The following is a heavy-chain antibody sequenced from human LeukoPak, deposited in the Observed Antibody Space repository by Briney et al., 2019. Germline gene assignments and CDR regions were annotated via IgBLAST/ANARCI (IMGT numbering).Heavy chain of an antibody. CDR2: INHSGST. D-gene: IGHD1-1*01. V-gene: IGHV4-34*01. Sequence: PSETLSLTCAVYGGSFSGYYWSWIRQPPGKGLEWIGEINHSGSTNYNPSLKSRVTISVDTSNNQFSLKVTSVTAADTAVYYCEGADREEAYNHRIDYWGQGTLVTVSS. CDR3: EGADREEAYNHRIDY. CDR1: GGSFSGYY. J-gene: IGHJ4*02.